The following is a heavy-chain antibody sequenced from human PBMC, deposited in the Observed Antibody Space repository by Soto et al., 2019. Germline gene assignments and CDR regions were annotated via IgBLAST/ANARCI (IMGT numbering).Heavy chain of an antibody. J-gene: IGHJ6*02. CDR1: GFTFSSYA. D-gene: IGHD2-21*01. CDR3: AKDCGRSGEDYYYYGMDV. V-gene: IGHV3-23*01. Sequence: GGSLRLSCAASGFTFSSYAMSWVRQAPGKGLEWVSAISGSGGSTYYADSVKGRFTISRDNSKNTLYLQMNSLRAEDTAVYYCAKDCGRSGEDYYYYGMDVWGQGTTVTVSS. CDR2: ISGSGGST.